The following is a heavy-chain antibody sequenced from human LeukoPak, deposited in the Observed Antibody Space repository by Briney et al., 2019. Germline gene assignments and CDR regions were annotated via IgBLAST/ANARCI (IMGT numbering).Heavy chain of an antibody. D-gene: IGHD3-22*01. CDR1: GDSVSSNSAA. CDR3: ARFFGYDSSGYHCFDY. CDR2: TYYRSKWYN. Sequence: SQTLSLTCAISGDSVSSNSAAWNWIRQSPSRGLEWLGRTYYRSKWYNDYAVSVKSRITINPDTSKNQFSLQLNSVTPEDTAVYYCARFFGYDSSGYHCFDYWGQGTLVTVSS. J-gene: IGHJ4*02. V-gene: IGHV6-1*01.